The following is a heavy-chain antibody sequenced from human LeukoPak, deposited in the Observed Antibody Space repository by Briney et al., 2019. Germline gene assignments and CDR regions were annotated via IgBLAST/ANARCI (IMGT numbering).Heavy chain of an antibody. V-gene: IGHV3-23*01. CDR3: AKLDSYYGSGNSDY. CDR1: GFTFSSYA. J-gene: IGHJ4*02. D-gene: IGHD3-10*01. Sequence: GGSLRLSCAASGFTFSSYAMSWVRQAPGKGLEWVSAISGSGGSTYYADSVKGRFTISRDNSKNTLYLQMNSLRAEDTSVYYCAKLDSYYGSGNSDYWGQGTLVTVSS. CDR2: ISGSGGST.